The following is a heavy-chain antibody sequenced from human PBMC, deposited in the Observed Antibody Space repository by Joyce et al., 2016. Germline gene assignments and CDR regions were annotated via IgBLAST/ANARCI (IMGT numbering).Heavy chain of an antibody. J-gene: IGHJ6*02. CDR3: ARGGIVYDYSMDL. CDR2: ISSDSTYI. V-gene: IGHV3-21*02. CDR1: GLTFSTSS. D-gene: IGHD3-22*01. Sequence: EVQLVESGGGLVKPGGSLRISCAASGLTFSTSSMSGFRRAPGKGLEWVSAISSDSTYIFYADSVKGRFTVSRDNAKNSLYLQMNSLRAEDTAVFFCARGGIVYDYSMDLWGQGTTVTVSS.